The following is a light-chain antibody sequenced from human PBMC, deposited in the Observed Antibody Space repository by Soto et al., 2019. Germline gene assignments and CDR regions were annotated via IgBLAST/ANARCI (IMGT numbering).Light chain of an antibody. V-gene: IGKV3-20*01. J-gene: IGKJ1*01. CDR2: GAS. CDR3: QQYGGLPRT. Sequence: EIVLTQSPATLSLSPVERATLSCRASQSVTSNYLAWFQQKPGQAPRLLIYGASNRATGIPDRFSGSGSGTDFTLTISRLEPEDFAVYYCQQYGGLPRTFGQGTKVDIK. CDR1: QSVTSNY.